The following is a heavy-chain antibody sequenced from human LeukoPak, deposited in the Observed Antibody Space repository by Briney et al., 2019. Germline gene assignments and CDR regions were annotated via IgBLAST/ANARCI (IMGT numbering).Heavy chain of an antibody. CDR3: ARGVQEGFLEWVGDY. V-gene: IGHV3-7*01. J-gene: IGHJ4*02. D-gene: IGHD3-3*01. CDR1: GFIFSNYW. Sequence: GGSLRLSCAASGFIFSNYWMSWVRQAPGKGLEWVANIYQDGSEKNYVDSVKGRFTISRDNAKNSLYLQMNSLRAEDTAVYYCARGVQEGFLEWVGDYWGQGTLVTVSS. CDR2: IYQDGSEK.